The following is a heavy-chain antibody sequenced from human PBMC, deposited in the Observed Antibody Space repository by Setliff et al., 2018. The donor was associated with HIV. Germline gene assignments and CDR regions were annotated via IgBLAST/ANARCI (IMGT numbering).Heavy chain of an antibody. CDR1: GASFSGYF. J-gene: IGHJ6*03. CDR2: INHAGST. V-gene: IGHV4-34*01. CDR3: ALTGHRLLRGYMDV. D-gene: IGHD2-15*01. Sequence: SETLSLTCTLYGASFSGYFWSWIRQPPGKGLEWIGEINHAGSTNFNPSLKSRVTISLDRSKNQFSLKLKSVTAADTAVYYCALTGHRLLRGYMDVWGKGTTVTVSS.